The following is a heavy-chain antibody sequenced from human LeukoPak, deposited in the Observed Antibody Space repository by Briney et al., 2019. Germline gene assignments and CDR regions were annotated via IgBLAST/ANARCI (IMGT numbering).Heavy chain of an antibody. J-gene: IGHJ4*02. CDR2: ISAYNGNT. D-gene: IGHD3-10*01. CDR1: GYTFTGYY. V-gene: IGHV1-18*04. CDR3: ARDSGIYPSDY. Sequence: ASVKVSCKASGYTFTGYYMHWVRQAPGQGLEWVGWISAYNGNTNYAQKLQGRVTMTTDTSTSTAYMELRSLRSDDPAVYYCARDSGIYPSDYWGQGTLVTVSS.